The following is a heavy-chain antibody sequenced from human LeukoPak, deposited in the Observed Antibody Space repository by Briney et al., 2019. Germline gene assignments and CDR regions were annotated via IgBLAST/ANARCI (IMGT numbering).Heavy chain of an antibody. CDR3: ARGWGDSSSWIYYYMDV. CDR1: GYTFTSYG. CDR2: IIPIFGTA. J-gene: IGHJ6*03. V-gene: IGHV1-69*06. Sequence: GASVKVSCKASGYTFTSYGTSWVRQAPGQGLEWMGGIIPIFGTANYAQKFQGRVTITAGKSTSTAYMELSSLRSEDTAVYYCARGWGDSSSWIYYYMDVWGKGTTVTVSS. D-gene: IGHD6-13*01.